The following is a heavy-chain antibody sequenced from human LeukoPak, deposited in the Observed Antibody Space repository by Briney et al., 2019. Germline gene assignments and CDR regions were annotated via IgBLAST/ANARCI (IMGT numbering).Heavy chain of an antibody. CDR1: GYSFTSYW. Sequence: RGESLKISCKGFGYSFTSYWIGWVRQMPGKGLEWMGIIYPGDSDTRYSPSFQGQVTISADKSISTAYLQWSSLKASDTAMYYCARSPRDDYGRFDYWGQGTLVTVSS. D-gene: IGHD3-16*01. V-gene: IGHV5-51*01. CDR3: ARSPRDDYGRFDY. J-gene: IGHJ4*02. CDR2: IYPGDSDT.